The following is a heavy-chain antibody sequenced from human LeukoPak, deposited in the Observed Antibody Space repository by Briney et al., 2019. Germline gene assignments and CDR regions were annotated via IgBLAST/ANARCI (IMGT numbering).Heavy chain of an antibody. CDR3: ARDRFSALTYDFWSGYYRWFDP. V-gene: IGHV1-69*13. D-gene: IGHD3-3*01. CDR2: FIPIFGTA. J-gene: IGHJ5*02. CDR1: GGTFSSYA. Sequence: SVKVSCKASGGTFSSYAISWVRQAPGQGLGWIGGFIPIFGTANYAQKFQGRVTITADESTSTAYMELSSLRSEDTAVYYCARDRFSALTYDFWSGYYRWFDPWGQGTLVTVSS.